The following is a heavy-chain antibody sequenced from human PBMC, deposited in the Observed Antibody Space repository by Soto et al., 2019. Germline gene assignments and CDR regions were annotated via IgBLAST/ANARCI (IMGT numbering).Heavy chain of an antibody. CDR1: GYSFNRYG. V-gene: IGHV1-18*01. Sequence: GASVKVSCKASGYSFNRYGISWVRQAPGQGLEWMGWISAYNGDTVYAEKVQGRVTMTTDTSTSTAYMDLRSLRSDDTAVYYCARDVGATTSGFDYWGQGTLVTVSS. CDR2: ISAYNGDT. D-gene: IGHD1-26*01. CDR3: ARDVGATTSGFDY. J-gene: IGHJ4*02.